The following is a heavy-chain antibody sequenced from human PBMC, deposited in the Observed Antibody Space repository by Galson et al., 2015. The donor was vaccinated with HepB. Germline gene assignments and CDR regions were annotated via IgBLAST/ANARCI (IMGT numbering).Heavy chain of an antibody. CDR2: IWYDGSNK. CDR3: AKGRMTTVYDY. J-gene: IGHJ4*02. D-gene: IGHD4-17*01. CDR1: GFTFSSYG. Sequence: SLRLSCAASGFTFSSYGMHWVRQAPGKGLEWVAVIWYDGSNKYYADSVKGRFTISRDNSKNTLYLQMNSLRAEDTAVYYCAKGRMTTVYDYWGQGTLVTVSS. V-gene: IGHV3-33*06.